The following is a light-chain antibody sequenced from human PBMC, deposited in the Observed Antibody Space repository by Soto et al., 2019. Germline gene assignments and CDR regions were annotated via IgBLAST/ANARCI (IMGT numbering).Light chain of an antibody. CDR1: QGISSA. CDR2: DAS. CDR3: QQFNNYPIT. V-gene: IGKV1D-13*01. J-gene: IGKJ5*01. Sequence: AIQLTQSPSSLSASVGDRVTITCRASQGISSALAWYQQKPGKAPKLLIYDASSLESGVPSRFSGSGSVTDFTLTFSSLQPEDFATYYCQQFNNYPITCGQGTRLEI.